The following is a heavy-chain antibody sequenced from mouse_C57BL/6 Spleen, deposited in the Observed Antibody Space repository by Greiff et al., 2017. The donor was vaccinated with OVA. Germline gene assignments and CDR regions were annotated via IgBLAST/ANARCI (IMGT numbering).Heavy chain of an antibody. J-gene: IGHJ4*01. CDR3: ARRAVITTVVATRYAMDY. CDR1: GFTFSDYG. CDR2: ISSGSSTI. V-gene: IGHV5-17*01. Sequence: EVHLVESGGGLVKPGGSLKLSCAASGFTFSDYGMHWVRQAPEKGLEWVAYISSGSSTIYYADTVKGRFTISRDNAKNTLFLQMTSLRSEDTAMYYCARRAVITTVVATRYAMDYWGQGTSVTVSS. D-gene: IGHD1-1*01.